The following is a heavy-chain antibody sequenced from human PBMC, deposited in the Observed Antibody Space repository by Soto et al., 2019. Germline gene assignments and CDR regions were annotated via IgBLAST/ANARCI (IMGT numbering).Heavy chain of an antibody. V-gene: IGHV1-69*06. J-gene: IGHJ3*02. CDR2: IIPIFGTA. CDR3: ARDPNSSGWRHDAFDI. Sequence: SVKVSCKASGGTFSSYAISWVRQAPGEGLEWMGGIIPIFGTANYAQKFQGRVTITADKSTSTAYMELSSLRSEDTAVYYCARDPNSSGWRHDAFDIWGQGTMVTVSS. D-gene: IGHD6-19*01. CDR1: GGTFSSYA.